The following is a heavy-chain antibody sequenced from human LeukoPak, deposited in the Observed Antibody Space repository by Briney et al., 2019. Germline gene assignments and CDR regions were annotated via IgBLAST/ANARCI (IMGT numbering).Heavy chain of an antibody. CDR2: ITSGFTP. CDR1: GLTFSNDA. V-gene: IGHV3-23*01. CDR3: EKDYSHSRVGDVFFEY. J-gene: IGHJ4*02. D-gene: IGHD1-26*01. Sequence: GGSLSLSCAASGLTFSNDAMSWFRQAPGKGLEWVSGITSGFTPHYADSVKGRFTISRDNSKNTFHLQMNSLRAEHTDVYYCEKDYSHSRVGDVFFEYWGQGTLVTVSS.